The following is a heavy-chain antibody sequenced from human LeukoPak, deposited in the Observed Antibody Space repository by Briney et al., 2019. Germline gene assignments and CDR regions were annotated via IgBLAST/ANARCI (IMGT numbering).Heavy chain of an antibody. CDR3: AREMGGDYGAFED. V-gene: IGHV1-2*06. D-gene: IGHD4-17*01. CDR1: EYLPSSYPFNGHF. CDR2: INPNSGVT. Sequence: ASVKVSCKPSEYLPSSYPFNGHFFHWLRQAPGHGFEWLGRINPNSGVTEYAQKFQGRVTVTRDTSINTAYMVLTRLTSDDTAIYFCAREMGGDYGAFEDWGQGILVTVSS. J-gene: IGHJ4*02.